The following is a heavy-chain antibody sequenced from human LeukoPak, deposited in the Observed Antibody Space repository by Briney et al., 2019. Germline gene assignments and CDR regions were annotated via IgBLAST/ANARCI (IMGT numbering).Heavy chain of an antibody. J-gene: IGHJ4*02. Sequence: SETLSLTCTVSGGSISSGGYYWSWIRQHPGKGLEWIGYIYYSGSTYYNPSLKSRVTISVDTSKNQFSLKLSSVTAADTAVYYCARGSRPTIFDYWGQGTLVTVSS. CDR1: GGSISSGGYY. CDR3: ARGSRPTIFDY. V-gene: IGHV4-31*03. D-gene: IGHD4/OR15-4a*01. CDR2: IYYSGST.